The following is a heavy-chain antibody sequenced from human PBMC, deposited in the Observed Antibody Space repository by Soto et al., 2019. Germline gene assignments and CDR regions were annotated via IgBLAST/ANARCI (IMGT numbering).Heavy chain of an antibody. CDR2: INPSGGST. CDR1: GYTFTSYY. V-gene: IGHV1-46*01. J-gene: IGHJ6*02. D-gene: IGHD3-3*01. Sequence: ASVKVSCKASGYTFTSYYMHWVRQAPGQGLEWMGIINPSGGSTSYAQKFQGRVTMTRDTSTSTVYMELSSLRSEDTAVYYCARDGGGGFGYDFWLAYDYYGMDVWGQGTTVTVSS. CDR3: ARDGGGGFGYDFWLAYDYYGMDV.